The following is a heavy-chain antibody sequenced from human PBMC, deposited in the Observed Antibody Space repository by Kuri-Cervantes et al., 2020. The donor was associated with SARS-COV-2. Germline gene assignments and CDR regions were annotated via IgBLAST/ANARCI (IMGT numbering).Heavy chain of an antibody. CDR1: GGSISSSSYY. CDR3: AGRHLGSIDY. CDR2: IYYSGST. D-gene: IGHD3-16*01. V-gene: IGHV4-39*07. Sequence: SETLSLTCTVSGGSISSSSYYWGWVRQPPGKGLEWIGSIYYSGSTYYNPSLKSRVTISVDTSKNQFSLKLSSVTAADTAVYYCAGRHLGSIDYWGQGTLVTVSS. J-gene: IGHJ4*02.